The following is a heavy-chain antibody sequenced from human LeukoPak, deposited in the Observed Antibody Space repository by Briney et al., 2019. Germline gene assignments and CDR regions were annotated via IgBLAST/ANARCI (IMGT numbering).Heavy chain of an antibody. Sequence: SETLSLTCTVSGGSISRSSYYWGWIRQPPGKGLEWIGSIFYSGSTYYNPSLKSRVTISVDTSKNQFSLKLRSVTAADTAIYYCARGVVGWFDPWGQGTLVTVSS. CDR1: GGSISRSSYY. D-gene: IGHD2-2*01. CDR2: IFYSGST. J-gene: IGHJ5*02. V-gene: IGHV4-39*07. CDR3: ARGVVGWFDP.